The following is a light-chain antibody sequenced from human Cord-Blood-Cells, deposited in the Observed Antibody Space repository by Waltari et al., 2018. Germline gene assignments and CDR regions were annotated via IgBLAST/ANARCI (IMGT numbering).Light chain of an antibody. CDR1: QDISNY. V-gene: IGKV1-33*01. J-gene: IGKJ3*01. CDR2: DAS. CDR3: QQYDNLPFT. Sequence: DIQMTQSPSSLSASVVDRVTITCQASQDISNYLHWYQQKPGKAPKLLIYDASNLETGVPSRFSGSGSGTDFTFNISSLQPEDIATYYCQQYDNLPFTFGPGTKVDIK.